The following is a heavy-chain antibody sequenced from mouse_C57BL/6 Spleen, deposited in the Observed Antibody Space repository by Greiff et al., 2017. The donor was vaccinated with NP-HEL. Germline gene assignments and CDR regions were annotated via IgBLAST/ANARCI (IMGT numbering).Heavy chain of an antibody. CDR1: GYAFSSYW. CDR3: AREGLITTVAFDV. J-gene: IGHJ1*03. V-gene: IGHV1-80*01. Sequence: VQLQQSGAELVKPGASVKISCKASGYAFSSYWMNWVKQRPGKGLEWIGQIYPGDGDTNYNGKFKGKATLTADKSSSTAYMQLSSLTSEDSAVYLCAREGLITTVAFDVWGTGTTVTVSS. D-gene: IGHD1-1*01. CDR2: IYPGDGDT.